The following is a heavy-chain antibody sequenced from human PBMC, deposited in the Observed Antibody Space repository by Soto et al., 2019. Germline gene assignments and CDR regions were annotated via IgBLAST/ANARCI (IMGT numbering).Heavy chain of an antibody. CDR2: IKSKTDGGTT. V-gene: IGHV3-15*07. Sequence: PGGSLRLSCAASGFTFSNAWMNWVRQAPGKGLEWVGRIKSKTDGGTTDYAAPVKGRFTISRDDSKNTLYLQMNSLKTEDTAVYYCTSPYRGYSYGLILRGLDYYYYGMDVWGQGTTVTVSS. J-gene: IGHJ6*02. CDR3: TSPYRGYSYGLILRGLDYYYYGMDV. D-gene: IGHD5-18*01. CDR1: GFTFSNAW.